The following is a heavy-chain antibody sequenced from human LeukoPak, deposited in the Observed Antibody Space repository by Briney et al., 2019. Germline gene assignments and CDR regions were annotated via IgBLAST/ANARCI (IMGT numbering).Heavy chain of an antibody. J-gene: IGHJ4*02. CDR2: IYYSGST. CDR1: GGSISSSRYY. CDR3: ARDLGLVGATTHYFDY. V-gene: IGHV4-39*07. D-gene: IGHD1-26*01. Sequence: PSETLSLTCTVSGGSISSSRYYWGWIRQPPGKGLGWIGSIYYSGSTYYNPSLKSRVTISVDTSKNQFSLKLSSVTAADTAVYYCARDLGLVGATTHYFDYWGQGTLVTVSS.